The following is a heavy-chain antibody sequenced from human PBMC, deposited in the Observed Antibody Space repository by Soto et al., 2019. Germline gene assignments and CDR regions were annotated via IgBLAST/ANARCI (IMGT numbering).Heavy chain of an antibody. CDR3: VKGEYFYDRSGYYPFDD. CDR2: ISTNGGST. Sequence: PGGSLRLSCSASGFTFSIYAMHWVRQAPGKGLEYVSSISTNGGSTDYADSVKGRFTISRDNSKNTVYLQMSSLRVEDTAVYYCVKGEYFYDRSGYYPFDDWGQGTLVNVSS. V-gene: IGHV3-64D*06. J-gene: IGHJ4*02. CDR1: GFTFSIYA. D-gene: IGHD3-22*01.